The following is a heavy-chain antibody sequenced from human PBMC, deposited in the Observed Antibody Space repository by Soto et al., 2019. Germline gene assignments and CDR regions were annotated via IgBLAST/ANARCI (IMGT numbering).Heavy chain of an antibody. CDR3: ARGPLPYGERGYFDY. Sequence: QVQLVESGGGVVQPGRSLRLSCAASGFTFSSYGMHWVRQAPGKGLEWVAVIWYDGSNKYYADSVKGRFTISRDNSKNMLYLQMNSLRAEDTAVYYCARGPLPYGERGYFDYWGQGTLVTVSS. CDR1: GFTFSSYG. V-gene: IGHV3-33*01. CDR2: IWYDGSNK. J-gene: IGHJ4*02. D-gene: IGHD4-17*01.